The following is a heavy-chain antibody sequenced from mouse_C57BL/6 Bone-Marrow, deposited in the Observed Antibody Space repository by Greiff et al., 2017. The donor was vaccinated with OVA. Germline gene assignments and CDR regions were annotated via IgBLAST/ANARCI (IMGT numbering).Heavy chain of an antibody. J-gene: IGHJ3*01. D-gene: IGHD2-3*01. V-gene: IGHV1-22*01. CDR3: ARGCGYYRFAY. Sequence: EVKLTESRHDLVKPGASVKMSCKASGYTFTDYNMHWVKQSHGKSLEWIGYINPNNGGTSYNQKFKGKATLTVNKSSSTAYMELRSLTSEDAAVYYCARGCGYYRFAYWGQGTLVTVSA. CDR1: GYTFTDYN. CDR2: INPNNGGT.